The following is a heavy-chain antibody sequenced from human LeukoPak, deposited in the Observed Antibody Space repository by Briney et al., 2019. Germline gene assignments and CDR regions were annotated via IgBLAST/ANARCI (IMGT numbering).Heavy chain of an antibody. CDR2: IISSDSTI. D-gene: IGHD3-3*01. CDR3: ARNLILGRAY. CDR1: GFTFSSYE. Sequence: GGSLRLSCAASGFTFSSYEMNWVRQAPGKGLEWVSYIISSDSTIYYADSVKGRFTISRDNAKNSLYLQMNSLRAEDTAVYYCARNLILGRAYWGQGTLVTVSS. J-gene: IGHJ4*02. V-gene: IGHV3-48*03.